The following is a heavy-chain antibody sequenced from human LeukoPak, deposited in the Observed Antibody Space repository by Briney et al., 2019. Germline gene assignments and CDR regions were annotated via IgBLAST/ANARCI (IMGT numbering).Heavy chain of an antibody. Sequence: SETLSLTCTVSGYSISSDYYWGWIRQPPGKGLEWIGRIYHSGSTNYNPSPKSRVTILVDTSKNQFSLKLSSVTAADTAVYYCARGRRYFDFDYWGQGTLVTVSS. J-gene: IGHJ4*02. D-gene: IGHD3-9*01. CDR3: ARGRRYFDFDY. CDR1: GYSISSDYY. V-gene: IGHV4-38-2*02. CDR2: IYHSGST.